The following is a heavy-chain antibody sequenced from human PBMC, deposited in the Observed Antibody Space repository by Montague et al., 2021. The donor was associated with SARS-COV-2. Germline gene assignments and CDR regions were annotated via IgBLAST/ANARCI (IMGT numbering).Heavy chain of an antibody. CDR2: ISSSGTIT. CDR1: GFTFTNYA. Sequence: SLSLSCSASGFTFTNYAMNWVRQAPGKGLEWVSFISSSGTITYYADSVRGRFTISRDNAKSSLSLHMNSLRDEDTAAYYCARDPRGDGDYFYDYWGQGTLVTVSS. V-gene: IGHV3-48*02. J-gene: IGHJ4*02. CDR3: ARDPRGDGDYFYDY. D-gene: IGHD4-17*01.